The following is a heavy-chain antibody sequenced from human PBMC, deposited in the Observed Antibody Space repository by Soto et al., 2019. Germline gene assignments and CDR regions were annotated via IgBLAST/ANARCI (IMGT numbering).Heavy chain of an antibody. Sequence: GSLRLSCAASGFTFSSYSMNWVRQAPGQGLEWVSSISSSSSYIYYADSVKGRFTISRDNAKNSLYLQMNSLRAEDTAVYYCASEPPGTTYYYYGMYVWGQGTTVTDSS. CDR1: GFTFSSYS. D-gene: IGHD1-1*01. CDR2: ISSSSSYI. CDR3: ASEPPGTTYYYYGMYV. V-gene: IGHV3-21*01. J-gene: IGHJ6*02.